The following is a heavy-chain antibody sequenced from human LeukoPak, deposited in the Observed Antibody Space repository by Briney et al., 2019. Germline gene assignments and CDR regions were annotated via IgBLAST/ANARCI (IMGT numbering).Heavy chain of an antibody. J-gene: IGHJ2*01. D-gene: IGHD2-15*01. CDR1: GFTFSSYS. V-gene: IGHV3-21*01. CDR2: ISSSSSYI. Sequence: PGGSLRLSCAASGFTFSSYSMNWVRQAPGKGPEWVSSISSSSSYIYYADSVKGRFTISRDNAKNSVYLQMNSLRVEDTAVYFCASAEIVVVAARLRLDWYFDLWGCGTLVTVSS. CDR3: ASAEIVVVAARLRLDWYFDL.